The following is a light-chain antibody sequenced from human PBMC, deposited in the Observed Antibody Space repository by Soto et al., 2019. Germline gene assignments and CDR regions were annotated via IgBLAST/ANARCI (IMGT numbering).Light chain of an antibody. CDR1: SSDVCGYNY. Sequence: QSALTQPPSASGSPGQSVTISCTGTSSDVCGYNYVSWYQQHPGKAPKLIIYEVNKRPSGVPDRFSGSKSGNTASLTVSGLQAEDEADYYCSSYAGSGVFGGGTQLTVL. CDR2: EVN. J-gene: IGLJ3*02. V-gene: IGLV2-8*01. CDR3: SSYAGSGV.